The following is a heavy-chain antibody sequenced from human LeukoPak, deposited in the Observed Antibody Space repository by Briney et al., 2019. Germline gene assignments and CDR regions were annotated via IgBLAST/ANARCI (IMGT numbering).Heavy chain of an antibody. V-gene: IGHV1-2*02. CDR2: INPNSGGT. J-gene: IGHJ4*02. CDR3: ARRYGSGSNDY. Sequence: GASVKVSCKASGYTFTGYYMHWVRRAPGQGLEWMGWINPNSGGTNYAQKFQGRVTMTRGTSISTAYMELSRLRSDDTAVYYCARRYGSGSNDYWGQGTLVTVSS. D-gene: IGHD3-10*01. CDR1: GYTFTGYY.